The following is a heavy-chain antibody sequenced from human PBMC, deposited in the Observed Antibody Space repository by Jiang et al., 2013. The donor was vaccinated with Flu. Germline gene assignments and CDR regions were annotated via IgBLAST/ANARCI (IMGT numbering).Heavy chain of an antibody. J-gene: IGHJ2*01. CDR1: GFTFSRYG. Sequence: VVQPGMSLRLSCAASGFTFSRYGMHWVRQAPGKGLEWVAIIWYDGSKKFYTDSVTGRFTISRDNSNNTVYLQMDSLRAEDTAAYYCARDNDADWYFDLWGRGTLVTVSS. CDR3: ARDNDADWYFDL. CDR2: IWYDGSKK. D-gene: IGHD1-1*01. V-gene: IGHV3-33*01.